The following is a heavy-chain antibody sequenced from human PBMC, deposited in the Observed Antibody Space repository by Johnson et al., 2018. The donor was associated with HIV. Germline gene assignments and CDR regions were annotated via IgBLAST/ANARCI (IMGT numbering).Heavy chain of an antibody. D-gene: IGHD6-6*01. V-gene: IGHV3-30*04. CDR3: ARQYILLQLVSAFDI. J-gene: IGHJ3*02. CDR1: GFTFSSYA. Sequence: QMQLVESGGGVVQPGRSLRLSCAASGFTFSSYAMHWVRQAPGKGLEWVAVISYDGSNKYYADSVKGRFTISRDNSKNTLYLQMHSLRAEDTAVYYCARQYILLQLVSAFDIWGQGTMVTVSS. CDR2: ISYDGSNK.